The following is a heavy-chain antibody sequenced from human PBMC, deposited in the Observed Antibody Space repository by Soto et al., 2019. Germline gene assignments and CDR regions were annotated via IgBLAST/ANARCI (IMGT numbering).Heavy chain of an antibody. D-gene: IGHD4-4*01. Sequence: GESLKISCKGSGYSFSTLWIGWVRQMPGKGLEWMGIIYLGDSDTRYSPSFQGQVTISADKSISTAYLQWSSLTASDTAMYYCATEGHSVFNAMDVWGQGTTVTVSS. CDR1: GYSFSTLW. V-gene: IGHV5-51*01. J-gene: IGHJ6*02. CDR3: ATEGHSVFNAMDV. CDR2: IYLGDSDT.